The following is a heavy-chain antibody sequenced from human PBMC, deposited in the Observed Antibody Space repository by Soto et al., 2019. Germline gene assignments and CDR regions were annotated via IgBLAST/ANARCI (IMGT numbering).Heavy chain of an antibody. CDR1: GGSFSGYY. CDR2: INHSGST. Sequence: QVQLQQWGAGLLKPSETLSLTCAVYGGSFSGYYWSWIRQPPGKGLEWIGEINHSGSTNYNPSLKSRVTISVDTSKNQFPLKLSSVTAADTAVYYCARGRGEFARFDPWGQGTLVTVSS. CDR3: ARGRGEFARFDP. D-gene: IGHD3-16*01. J-gene: IGHJ5*02. V-gene: IGHV4-34*01.